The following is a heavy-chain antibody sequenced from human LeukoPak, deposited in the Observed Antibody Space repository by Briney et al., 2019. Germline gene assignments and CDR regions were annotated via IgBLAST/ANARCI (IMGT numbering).Heavy chain of an antibody. CDR3: ATYYAGRGGSGY. Sequence: SQTLSLTCTVSGGSISSGDYYWSWIRQPPGKGLEWIGYSGNTNYSPSLNSRVTISVDTSKNQFSLRLSSVTAADTAVYFCATYYAGRGGSGYWGQGTLVTVSS. CDR1: GGSISSGDYY. CDR2: SGNT. J-gene: IGHJ4*02. D-gene: IGHD3-10*01. V-gene: IGHV4-30-4*08.